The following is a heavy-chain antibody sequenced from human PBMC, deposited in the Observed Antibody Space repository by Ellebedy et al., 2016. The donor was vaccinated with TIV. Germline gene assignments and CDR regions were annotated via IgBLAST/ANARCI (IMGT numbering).Heavy chain of an antibody. V-gene: IGHV1-18*01. CDR1: GYTFTSYG. D-gene: IGHD3-16*01. J-gene: IGHJ4*02. CDR2: ISAYNGNT. CDR3: AKEEVITFGGVIGSYFDY. Sequence: ASVKVSXXASGYTFTSYGISWVRQAPGQGLKWMGWISAYNGNTNYAQKLQGRVTMTTDTSTSTAYMELRSLRSDDTAVYYCAKEEVITFGGVIGSYFDYWGQGTLVTASS.